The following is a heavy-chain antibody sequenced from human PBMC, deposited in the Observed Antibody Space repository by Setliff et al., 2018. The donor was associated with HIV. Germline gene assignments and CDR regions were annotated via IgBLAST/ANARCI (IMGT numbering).Heavy chain of an antibody. J-gene: IGHJ4*02. D-gene: IGHD2-2*01. CDR2: IWYDASKK. Sequence: PGGSLRLSCAASGFTFNSYGMHWVRQAPGKGLEWVALIWYDASKKEYADSVKGRFNILRDDSKKTVDLQMNSLRADDTAVYYCVRRAYCSSTTCFDNWGQGTLVTVSS. CDR3: VRRAYCSSTTCFDN. V-gene: IGHV3-33*01. CDR1: GFTFNSYG.